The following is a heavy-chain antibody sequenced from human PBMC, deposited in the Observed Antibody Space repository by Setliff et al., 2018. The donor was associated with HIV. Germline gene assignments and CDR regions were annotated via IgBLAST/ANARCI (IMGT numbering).Heavy chain of an antibody. J-gene: IGHJ3*01. D-gene: IGHD1-1*01. Sequence: GGSLRLSCAASGFNFNDYTMHWVRQGPGKTLEGVSLISWDRYTTNYADSVKGRFTTSRDNSKDSLYLQMNSLRIEDTALYYCAKEGRTTSAFDVWGQGTMVTVSS. CDR2: ISWDRYTT. CDR3: AKEGRTTSAFDV. V-gene: IGHV3-43*01. CDR1: GFNFNDYT.